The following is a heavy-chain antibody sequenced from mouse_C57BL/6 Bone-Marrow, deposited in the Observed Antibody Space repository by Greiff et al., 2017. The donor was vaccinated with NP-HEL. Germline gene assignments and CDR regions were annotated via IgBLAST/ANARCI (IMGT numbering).Heavy chain of an antibody. J-gene: IGHJ3*01. V-gene: IGHV10-1*01. Sequence: EVKLMESGGGLVQPKGSLKLSCAASGFSFNTYAMNWVRQAPGKGLEWVARIRSKSNNYATYYADSVKDRFTISRDDSESMLYLQMNNLKTEDTAMYYCVRQDYSNYERGWFAYWGQGTLVTVSA. CDR2: IRSKSNNYAT. CDR3: VRQDYSNYERGWFAY. CDR1: GFSFNTYA. D-gene: IGHD2-5*01.